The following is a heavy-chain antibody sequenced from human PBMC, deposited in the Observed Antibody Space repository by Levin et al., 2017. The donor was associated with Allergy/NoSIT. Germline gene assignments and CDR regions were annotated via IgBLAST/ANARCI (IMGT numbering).Heavy chain of an antibody. CDR3: ARDRAPIRYYDFWSGYYYGMDV. J-gene: IGHJ6*02. D-gene: IGHD3-3*01. Sequence: PSETLSLTCTVSGGSISSYYWSWIRQPPGKGLEWIGYIYYSGSTNYNPSLKSRVTISVDTSKNQFSLKLSSVTAADTAVYYCARDRAPIRYYDFWSGYYYGMDVWGQGTTVTVSS. CDR1: GGSISSYY. V-gene: IGHV4-59*01. CDR2: IYYSGST.